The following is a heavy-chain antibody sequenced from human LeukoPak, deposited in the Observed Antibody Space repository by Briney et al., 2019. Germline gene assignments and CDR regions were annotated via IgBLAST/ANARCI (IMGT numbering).Heavy chain of an antibody. D-gene: IGHD3-22*01. CDR3: ARRSSGYSRLDDAFDI. V-gene: IGHV1-46*01. J-gene: IGHJ3*02. CDR2: INPSGGST. Sequence: GASVKVSCKASGYTFTSYYMHWVRQAPGQGLEWMGIINPSGGSTSYAQKFQGRVTMTRDMSTSTAYMELSSLRSEDTAVYYCARRSSGYSRLDDAFDIWGQGTMVTVSS. CDR1: GYTFTSYY.